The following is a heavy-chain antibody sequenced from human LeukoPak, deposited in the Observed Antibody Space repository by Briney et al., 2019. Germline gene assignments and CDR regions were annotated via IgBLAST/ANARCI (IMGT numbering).Heavy chain of an antibody. CDR3: AKGSSSGRPYYFDY. D-gene: IGHD6-19*01. CDR2: LSGGGDST. Sequence: GGSLRLSCAASGFTFSSYAMSWVRQAPGKGLEWVSALSGGGDSTYYVDSVKGRFTTSRDISKNTLYLQMNSLRAEDTAVYYCAKGSSSGRPYYFDYWGQGALVTVSS. CDR1: GFTFSSYA. J-gene: IGHJ4*02. V-gene: IGHV3-23*01.